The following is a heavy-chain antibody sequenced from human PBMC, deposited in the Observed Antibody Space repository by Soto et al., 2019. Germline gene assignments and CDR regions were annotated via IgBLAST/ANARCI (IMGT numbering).Heavy chain of an antibody. V-gene: IGHV1-69*01. D-gene: IGHD6-19*01. Sequence: QVQLVQSGAEVKRPGSSVKVSCKASGGTFSSYAISWVRQAPGQGLEWMGGIIPIFGTANYAQQFQGRVTITADESTSTAYMELSSLRSEDTAVYYCARDLKRYSSGWYRDWGQGTLVTVSS. CDR1: GGTFSSYA. CDR3: ARDLKRYSSGWYRD. CDR2: IIPIFGTA. J-gene: IGHJ4*02.